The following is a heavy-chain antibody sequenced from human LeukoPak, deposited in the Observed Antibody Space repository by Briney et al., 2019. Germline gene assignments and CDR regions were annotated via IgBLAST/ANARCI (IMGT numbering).Heavy chain of an antibody. CDR3: ARTSLSGDGYKVGYFDY. V-gene: IGHV3-53*01. Sequence: GGSLRLSCAASGLTVSTNYMSRVRQVPGKGLEWVSLIYSSGSTYYADSVKGRFTISRDHSKNTLYLQMNSLTAEDTAVYYCARTSLSGDGYKVGYFDYWGQGTLVTVSS. CDR2: IYSSGST. J-gene: IGHJ4*02. D-gene: IGHD5-24*01. CDR1: GLTVSTNY.